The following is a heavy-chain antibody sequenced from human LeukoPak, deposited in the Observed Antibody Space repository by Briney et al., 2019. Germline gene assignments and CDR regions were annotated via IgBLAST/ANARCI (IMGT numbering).Heavy chain of an antibody. CDR2: ITGSGSSS. V-gene: IGHV3-23*01. J-gene: IGHJ5*02. CDR1: GFSFSGYG. Sequence: PGGSLRLSCAASGFSFSGYGMAWVRLAPRKGLECVAAITGSGSSSYYADSVRGRFTISRDNSMNTVYLQMNTLGAEDTAIYYCARLNGPVVITVGGVTWFDPWGQGTRVTVSS. D-gene: IGHD3-16*01. CDR3: ARLNGPVVITVGGVTWFDP.